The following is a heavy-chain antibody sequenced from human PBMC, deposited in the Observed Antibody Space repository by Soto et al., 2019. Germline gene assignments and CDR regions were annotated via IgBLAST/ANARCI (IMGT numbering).Heavy chain of an antibody. J-gene: IGHJ5*02. CDR1: GYTLASYQ. V-gene: IGHV1-46*01. CDR2: INPSGGST. D-gene: IGHD3-9*01. Sequence: GGSPMGSCEGAGYTLASYQMHWGGQGPGQGLEWMGIINPSGGSTSYAQKFQGRVTMTRDTSTGTVYMELSSLRSADTAVYYCARCPIDHNWFDPWGQGTLVTVSS. CDR3: ARCPIDHNWFDP.